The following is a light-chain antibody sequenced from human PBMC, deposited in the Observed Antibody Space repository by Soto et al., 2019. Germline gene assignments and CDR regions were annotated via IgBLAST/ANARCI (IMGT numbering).Light chain of an antibody. J-gene: IGKJ1*01. CDR3: QQYDRSPRT. CDR2: GGS. V-gene: IGKV3-20*01. Sequence: EIVLTQSPGTLSLSPGERATLSCRASKSVSSSYLAWYQQSPGQAPRLLIYGGSSRATGIPDRFSGSGSGTDFTLTISRLEPEDFAVYYCQQYDRSPRTFGQGTKVEIK. CDR1: KSVSSSY.